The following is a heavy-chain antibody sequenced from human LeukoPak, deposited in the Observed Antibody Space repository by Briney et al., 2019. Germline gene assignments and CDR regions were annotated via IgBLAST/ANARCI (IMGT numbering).Heavy chain of an antibody. CDR3: ATSMVRGVDTTYYFDY. J-gene: IGHJ4*02. CDR1: GGTFSSYA. V-gene: IGHV1-69*13. D-gene: IGHD3-10*01. Sequence: GASVKVSCMPSGGTFSSYAISWVRQAPGQVLEWMGGIIPIFGTANYAQKFQGRVTITADESTSTAYMELSSLRSEDTAVYYCATSMVRGVDTTYYFDYWGQGTLVTVSS. CDR2: IIPIFGTA.